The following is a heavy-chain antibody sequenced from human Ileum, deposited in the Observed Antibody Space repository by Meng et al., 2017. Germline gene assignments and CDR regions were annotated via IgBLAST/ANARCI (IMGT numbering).Heavy chain of an antibody. J-gene: IGHJ4*02. CDR3: ATGGSGYYGY. Sequence: VRLAGVGCGLGQRQGALRLSCAASGLVVSSYWMYWVRQYPGKGLVWVSSMKGDGSSTNYADSVKGRFIISRDNAKNTLYLQMSSLTAEDTAVYFCATGGSGYYGYWGQGTLVTVSS. CDR1: GLVVSSYW. D-gene: IGHD5-12*01. CDR2: MKGDGSST. V-gene: IGHV3-74*02.